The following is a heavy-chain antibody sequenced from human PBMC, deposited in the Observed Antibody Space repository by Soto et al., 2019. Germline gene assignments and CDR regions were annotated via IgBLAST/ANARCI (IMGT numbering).Heavy chain of an antibody. D-gene: IGHD2-15*01. CDR1: GGSFSGYY. CDR2: INHSGST. CDR3: ARGVAPTK. Sequence: PSETLSLTCAVCGGSFSGYYWSWIRQPPGKGLEWIGEINHSGSTNYNPSLKSRVTISVDTSKNQFSLKLSSVTAADTAVYYCARGVAPTKWGQGTLVTVSS. V-gene: IGHV4-34*01. J-gene: IGHJ4*02.